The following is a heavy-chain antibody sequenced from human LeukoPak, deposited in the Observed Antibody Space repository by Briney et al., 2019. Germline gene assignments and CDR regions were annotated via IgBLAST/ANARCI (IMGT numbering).Heavy chain of an antibody. D-gene: IGHD3-22*01. CDR2: INPNSGGT. J-gene: IGHJ3*01. Sequence: GASVKVSCKASGYTFTSYGISWVRQAPGQGLEWMGWINPNSGGTNYAQKFQGRVTMTRDTSISTAHMELSRLRSDDTAVYYCVRDLDSSGYYRSDAFDLWGQGTMVTVSS. CDR1: GYTFTSYG. CDR3: VRDLDSSGYYRSDAFDL. V-gene: IGHV1-2*02.